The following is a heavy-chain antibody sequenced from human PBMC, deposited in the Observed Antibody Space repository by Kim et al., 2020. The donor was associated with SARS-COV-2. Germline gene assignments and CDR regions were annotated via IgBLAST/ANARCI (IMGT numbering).Heavy chain of an antibody. CDR1: GFTFSSHW. CDR2: IKEDGSVK. CDR3: AGAFN. V-gene: IGHV3-7*03. J-gene: IGHJ4*02. Sequence: GGSLRLSCAASGFTFSSHWMTWVRQAPGKGLEWVANIKEDGSVKYYVDSVKGRFTISRDNAKNSLYLQMNSLRAEDTAVYYCAGAFNWGQGTLVTVSS.